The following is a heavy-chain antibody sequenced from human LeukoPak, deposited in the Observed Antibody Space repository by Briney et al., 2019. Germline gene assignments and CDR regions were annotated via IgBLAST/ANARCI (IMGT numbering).Heavy chain of an antibody. CDR1: GFTVSSNY. Sequence: GGSLRLSCAASGFTVSSNYMSWVRQAPGKGLEWVSVIYSGGSTYYADSVRGRFTISRDNSKNTLYLQMNSLRAEDTAVYYCAKDYYGSGSLPNPLPSNWFDPWGQGTLVTVSS. CDR2: IYSGGST. D-gene: IGHD3-10*01. J-gene: IGHJ5*02. CDR3: AKDYYGSGSLPNPLPSNWFDP. V-gene: IGHV3-66*01.